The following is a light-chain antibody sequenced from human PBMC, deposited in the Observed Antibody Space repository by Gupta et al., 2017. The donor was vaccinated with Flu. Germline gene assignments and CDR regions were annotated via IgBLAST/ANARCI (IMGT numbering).Light chain of an antibody. CDR2: AAS. CDR3: QQYNSAPWT. J-gene: IGKJ1*01. V-gene: IGKV1-27*01. CDR1: QGISNY. Sequence: EIQMTQSPCSLSVSVGDRVTINCRASQGISNYLAWYQQKPGKVPKLLIYAASTLQSGVPSRFSGSGSGTDFTLTISSLQPEDVATYYCQQYNSAPWTFGQGTQVEIK.